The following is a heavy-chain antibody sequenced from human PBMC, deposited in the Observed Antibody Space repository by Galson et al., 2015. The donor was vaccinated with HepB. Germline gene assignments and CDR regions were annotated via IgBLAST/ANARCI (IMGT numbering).Heavy chain of an antibody. CDR3: ARATTVVTPGAFDI. V-gene: IGHV1-18*01. D-gene: IGHD4-23*01. Sequence: SVKVSCKASGYTFTSYGISWVRQAPGQGLEWMGWISAYNGNTNYAQKLQGRVTMTTDTSTSTAYMELRSLRSDDTAVYYCARATTVVTPGAFDIWGQGTMVTVSS. J-gene: IGHJ3*02. CDR1: GYTFTSYG. CDR2: ISAYNGNT.